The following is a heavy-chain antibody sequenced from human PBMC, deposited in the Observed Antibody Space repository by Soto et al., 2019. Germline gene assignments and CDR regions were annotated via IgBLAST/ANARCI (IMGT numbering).Heavy chain of an antibody. V-gene: IGHV1-24*01. Sequence: ASVKVSCKVSGYTLTELSMHWVRQAPGKGLEWMGGFDPEDGDTIYAQKFQGRVTMTRDTSTDTAYMELSSLRSDDTAVYYCASQDSGGRCSNLIGCYGMDVWGQGTTVTVSS. CDR2: FDPEDGDT. CDR3: ASQDSGGRCSNLIGCYGMDV. CDR1: GYTLTELS. J-gene: IGHJ6*02. D-gene: IGHD2-15*01.